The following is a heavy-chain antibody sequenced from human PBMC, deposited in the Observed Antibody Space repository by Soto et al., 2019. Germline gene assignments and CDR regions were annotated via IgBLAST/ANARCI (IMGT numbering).Heavy chain of an antibody. V-gene: IGHV3-23*01. J-gene: IGHJ5*02. D-gene: IGHD3-22*01. Sequence: GGSLRLSCAASGFTFTSYAMSWVRQAPGKGLEWVSAISGSGGSTFYADSLKGRFTISRDNSKNTVYLQMNSLRAEDTALYYCTKATYETSGLYNHWAQGTLVTVSS. CDR3: TKATYETSGLYNH. CDR2: ISGSGGST. CDR1: GFTFTSYA.